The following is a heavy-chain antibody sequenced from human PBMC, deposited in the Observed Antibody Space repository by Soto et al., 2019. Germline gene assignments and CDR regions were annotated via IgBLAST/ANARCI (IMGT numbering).Heavy chain of an antibody. D-gene: IGHD1-7*01. V-gene: IGHV4-59*01. CDR2: IYYGGST. CDR1: GGSISSYY. J-gene: IGHJ5*02. CDR3: AREGITGPKNWFDP. Sequence: SETLSLTCTVSGGSISSYYWSWIRQPPGKGLEWIGYIYYGGSTNYNPSLKSRVTISVDTSKNQFSLKLSSVTAADTAVYYCAREGITGPKNWFDPSGQGTLVTVSS.